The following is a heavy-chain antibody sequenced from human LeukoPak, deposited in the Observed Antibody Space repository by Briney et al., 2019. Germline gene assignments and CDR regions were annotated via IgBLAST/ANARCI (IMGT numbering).Heavy chain of an antibody. V-gene: IGHV4-59*01. D-gene: IGHD5-24*01. CDR1: GCSISSYY. CDR3: AREMATIHYFDY. J-gene: IGHJ4*02. Sequence: PSESLSLTCTVSGCSISSYYWSWIRQPPGKGLEWIGYIYYSGSTNYNPSLKSRVTISVDTSKNQFSLKLSSVTAADTAVYYCAREMATIHYFDYWGQGTPVTVSS. CDR2: IYYSGST.